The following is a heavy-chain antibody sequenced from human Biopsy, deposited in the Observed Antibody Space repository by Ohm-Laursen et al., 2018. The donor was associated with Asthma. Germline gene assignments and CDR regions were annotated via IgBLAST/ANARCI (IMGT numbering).Heavy chain of an antibody. CDR3: ARKAGSCISRTCYSLDF. D-gene: IGHD2-2*01. Sequence: ESSVMVSCKSLGGTFNTYVIGWVRQAPGQGLEWMGGINSVFGTTTYPQKLQDRVTIAADDSASTVYMELSSLRSEDTDVYYCARKAGSCISRTCYSLDFWGQGTLVTVSS. V-gene: IGHV1-69*01. CDR2: INSVFGTT. J-gene: IGHJ4*02. CDR1: GGTFNTYV.